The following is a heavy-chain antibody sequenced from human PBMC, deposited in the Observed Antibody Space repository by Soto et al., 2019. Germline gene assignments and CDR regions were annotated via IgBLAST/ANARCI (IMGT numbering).Heavy chain of an antibody. Sequence: SETLSLTCAVSGYSISSGYYWGWIRQPPGKGLEWIGSIYHSGSTYYNPSLKSRVTISVDTSKNQFSLKLSSVTAADTAVYYCARDRYQLLLFDYWGQGTLVTV. J-gene: IGHJ4*02. D-gene: IGHD2-2*01. CDR3: ARDRYQLLLFDY. CDR1: GYSISSGYY. V-gene: IGHV4-38-2*02. CDR2: IYHSGST.